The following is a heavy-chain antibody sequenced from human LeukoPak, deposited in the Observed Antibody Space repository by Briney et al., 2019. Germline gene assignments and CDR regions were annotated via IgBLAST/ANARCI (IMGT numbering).Heavy chain of an antibody. V-gene: IGHV4-59*08. Sequence: SETLSLTCAVYGGSLSGYYWSWIRQPPGKGLEWIGYIYYSGSTNYNPSLKSRVTISVDTSKNQFSLKLSSVTAADTAVYYCARHGLLYDSSGENAFDIWGQGTMVTVSS. J-gene: IGHJ3*02. CDR1: GGSLSGYY. CDR3: ARHGLLYDSSGENAFDI. D-gene: IGHD3-22*01. CDR2: IYYSGST.